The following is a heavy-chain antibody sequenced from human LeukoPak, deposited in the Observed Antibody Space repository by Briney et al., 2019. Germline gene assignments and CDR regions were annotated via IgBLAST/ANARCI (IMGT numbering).Heavy chain of an antibody. Sequence: GGSLSLSCEASGFIFSAYAMHWVRQAPGKGLEWVADISFDGINQYYADSVKGRFTISRDSFQSTLYLQMNSLRPEDTAVYYCARIYDQNYHYSYIMDVWGQGTTVTVSS. D-gene: IGHD2/OR15-2a*01. CDR3: ARIYDQNYHYSYIMDV. J-gene: IGHJ6*02. V-gene: IGHV3-30*04. CDR2: ISFDGINQ. CDR1: GFIFSAYA.